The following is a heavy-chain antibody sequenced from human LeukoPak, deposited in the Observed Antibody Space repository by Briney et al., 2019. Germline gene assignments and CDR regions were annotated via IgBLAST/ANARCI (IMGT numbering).Heavy chain of an antibody. CDR3: ARDRPPMDV. J-gene: IGHJ6*02. Sequence: PGGSLRLSCAASGFIVSSNYMSWVRQAPGKGLEWVSYISSRSSAIHYADSVKGRFTISRDNAKNSLYLQMNSLRDEDTAVYYCARDRPPMDVWGQGTTVTISS. CDR1: GFIVSSNY. CDR2: ISSRSSAI. V-gene: IGHV3-48*02.